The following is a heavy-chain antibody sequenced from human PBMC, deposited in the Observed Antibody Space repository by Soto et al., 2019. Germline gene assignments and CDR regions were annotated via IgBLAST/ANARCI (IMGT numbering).Heavy chain of an antibody. CDR2: INSDGSST. D-gene: IGHD4-17*01. J-gene: IGHJ4*02. V-gene: IGHV3-74*01. CDR1: GFTFSSYW. CDR3: ARRARRGELLYGDHSDY. Sequence: EVQLVESGGGLVQPGGSLRLSCAASGFTFSSYWMHWVRQAPGKGLVWVSSINSDGSSTSYADSVKGRFTISSDNAKKPLSLHMHSLRAEDTAVSYWARRARRGELLYGDHSDYWGQGTLVAVSS.